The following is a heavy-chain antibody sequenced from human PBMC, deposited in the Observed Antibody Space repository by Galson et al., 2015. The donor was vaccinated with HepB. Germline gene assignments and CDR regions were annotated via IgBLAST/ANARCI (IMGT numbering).Heavy chain of an antibody. CDR1: GFTFSSYS. J-gene: IGHJ4*02. D-gene: IGHD1-26*01. CDR3: ARGRSYYAFDY. Sequence: SLRLSCAASGFTFSSYSLNWVRQAPGKGLEWVSYISSSSSTIYYADSVKGRFTISRDNAKNSLYLQMNSLRAEDTAVYYCARGRSYYAFDYWGQGTLVTVSS. CDR2: ISSSSSTI. V-gene: IGHV3-48*04.